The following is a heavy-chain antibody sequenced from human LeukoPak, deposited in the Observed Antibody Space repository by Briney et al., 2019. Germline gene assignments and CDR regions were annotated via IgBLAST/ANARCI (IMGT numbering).Heavy chain of an antibody. CDR3: AKHVDRITIFGVVKGYWGGGDY. D-gene: IGHD3-3*01. J-gene: IGHJ4*02. CDR2: ISGSGGST. CDR1: GFTFSSYA. Sequence: GGSLRLSCAASGFTFSSYAMSWVRQAPGKGLEWVSAISGSGGSTYYADSVKGRFTISRDNSKNTLYLQMNSLRAEDTAVYYCAKHVDRITIFGVVKGYWGGGDYWGQGTLVTVSS. V-gene: IGHV3-23*01.